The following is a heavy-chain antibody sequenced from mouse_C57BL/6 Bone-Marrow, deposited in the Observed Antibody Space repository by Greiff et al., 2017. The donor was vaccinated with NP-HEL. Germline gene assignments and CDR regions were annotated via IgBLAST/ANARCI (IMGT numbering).Heavy chain of an antibody. D-gene: IGHD2-5*01. CDR3: TTTFYNNFLGY. J-gene: IGHJ2*01. CDR1: GFNIKDDY. Sequence: EVQLQESGAELVRPGASVKLSCTASGFNIKDDYMHWVKQRPEQGLEWIGWIDPENGDTEYASKFQGKATITADTSSNTAYLQLSSLTSEDTAVYYCTTTFYNNFLGYWGQGTTLTVSS. V-gene: IGHV14-4*01. CDR2: IDPENGDT.